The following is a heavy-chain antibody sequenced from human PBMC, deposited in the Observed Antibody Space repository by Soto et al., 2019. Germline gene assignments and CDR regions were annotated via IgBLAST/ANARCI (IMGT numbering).Heavy chain of an antibody. CDR2: INAGNGNT. D-gene: IGHD5-12*01. V-gene: IGHV1-3*05. CDR1: GYTFTSYA. CDR3: ARYGRDGYKPFDY. J-gene: IGHJ4*02. Sequence: QVQLVQAGAEEKKPGASVKVSCKASGYTFTSYAMHWVRQAPGQRLEWMGWINAGNGNTKYSQKFQGRVTITRDTSASTAYMELSSLSSEDTAVYYCARYGRDGYKPFDYWGQGTLVTVSS.